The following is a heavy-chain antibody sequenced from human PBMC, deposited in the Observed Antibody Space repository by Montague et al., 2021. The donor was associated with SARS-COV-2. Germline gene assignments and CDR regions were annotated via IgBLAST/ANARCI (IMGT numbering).Heavy chain of an antibody. V-gene: IGHV3-74*01. Sequence: SLSLSFSASGFTFSSYWMHWVRQAPGKGLVWVSRINSDGSSTIYADSVKGRFTISRDNAKNTLYLQMNSLRAEDTAVYYCARVPNRGYFDYWGQGTLVTVSS. CDR3: ARVPNRGYFDY. J-gene: IGHJ4*02. CDR1: GFTFSSYW. CDR2: INSDGSST. D-gene: IGHD7-27*01.